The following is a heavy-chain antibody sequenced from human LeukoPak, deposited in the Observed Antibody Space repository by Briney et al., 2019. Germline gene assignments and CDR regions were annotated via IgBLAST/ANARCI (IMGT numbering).Heavy chain of an antibody. J-gene: IGHJ2*01. CDR2: IKPDGTTK. CDR1: GFPFSSYS. V-gene: IGHV3-7*01. CDR3: ARDRGLLPRYFDL. Sequence: GGSLRLSCAASGFPFSSYSMTWVRQAPGKGLEWVANIKPDGTTKFYVDSVKGRFTISRDNAKNSLYLQMNSLRAEDTAVYYCARDRGLLPRYFDLWGRGTLVTVSS. D-gene: IGHD2-15*01.